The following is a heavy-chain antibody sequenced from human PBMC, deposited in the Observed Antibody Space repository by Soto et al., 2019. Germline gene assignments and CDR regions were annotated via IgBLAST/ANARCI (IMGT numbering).Heavy chain of an antibody. J-gene: IGHJ6*02. CDR3: ARGEQNYYYYGMDV. Sequence: QVQLVQSGAEVKKPGSSVKVSCKASGGTFSSYAISLVRQAPGQGLEWMGGIIPIFGTANYAQKFQGRVTITADESTSTAYMELSSLRSEDTAVYYCARGEQNYYYYGMDVWGQGTTVTVSS. D-gene: IGHD1-1*01. CDR2: IIPIFGTA. V-gene: IGHV1-69*01. CDR1: GGTFSSYA.